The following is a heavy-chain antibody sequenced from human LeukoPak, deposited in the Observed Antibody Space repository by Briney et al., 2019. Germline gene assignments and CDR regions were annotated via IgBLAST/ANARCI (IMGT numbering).Heavy chain of an antibody. Sequence: PSETLSLTCAVYGGSFSGYYWSWIRQPPGKGLEWIGEINHSGSTNYNPSLKSRVTISVDTSKNQFSLKLSSVTAADTAVYYCARGYLSGSCYSDWGQGTLVTVS. V-gene: IGHV4-34*01. CDR3: ARGYLSGSCYSD. J-gene: IGHJ4*02. D-gene: IGHD2-15*01. CDR2: INHSGST. CDR1: GGSFSGYY.